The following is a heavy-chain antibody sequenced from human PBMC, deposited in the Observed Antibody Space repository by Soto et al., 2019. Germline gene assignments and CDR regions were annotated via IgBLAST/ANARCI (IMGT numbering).Heavy chain of an antibody. D-gene: IGHD3-3*01. Sequence: SVKVACKASGGTFSSYAISWVRQAPGQGLEWMGGIIPIFGTANYAQKFQGRVTITADESTSTAYMELSSLRSEDTAVYYCARVLYDFNWFDPWGQGTLVTVSS. CDR1: GGTFSSYA. V-gene: IGHV1-69*13. J-gene: IGHJ5*02. CDR2: IIPIFGTA. CDR3: ARVLYDFNWFDP.